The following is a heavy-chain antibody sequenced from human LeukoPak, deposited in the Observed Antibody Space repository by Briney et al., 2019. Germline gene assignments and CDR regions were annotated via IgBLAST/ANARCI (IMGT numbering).Heavy chain of an antibody. D-gene: IGHD3-10*01. V-gene: IGHV3-23*01. J-gene: IGHJ3*02. CDR1: GFSFSSYA. CDR3: AKYWGVIIAAAFDM. CDR2: ISGSGGST. Sequence: GGSLRLSCAASGFSFSSYAMSWVRQAPGKGLEWVSAISGSGGSTYYANSVKGRFTISRDNSKSTLYLQMNSLRAEDTAVYYCAKYWGVIIAAAFDMWGQGTMVTVSS.